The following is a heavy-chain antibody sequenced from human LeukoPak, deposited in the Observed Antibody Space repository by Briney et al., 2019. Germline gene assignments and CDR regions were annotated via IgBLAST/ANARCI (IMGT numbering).Heavy chain of an antibody. Sequence: SETLSLTCAVYGGSFSGYYWSWIRQPPGKGLEWIGEINHSGSTNYNPSLKSRVTTSVDTSKSQFSLRLTSVTAADTAVYYCARGSSATAMTRRKYASFGPWGQGTLVTLSS. CDR1: GGSFSGYY. D-gene: IGHD5-12*01. CDR3: ARGSSATAMTRRKYASFGP. V-gene: IGHV4-34*01. CDR2: INHSGST. J-gene: IGHJ5*02.